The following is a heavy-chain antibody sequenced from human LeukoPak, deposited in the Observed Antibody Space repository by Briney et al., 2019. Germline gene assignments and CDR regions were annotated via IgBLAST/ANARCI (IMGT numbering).Heavy chain of an antibody. CDR1: GFTLSSYA. Sequence: GGSLRLPCAASGFTLSSYAMSWVHQAPGKGLEWVSAISGSGGSTYYADSVKGRFTISRDNSKNTLYLQMNSLRAEDTAVYYCAKRSSNYDAIYFDYWGQGTLVTVSS. CDR2: ISGSGGST. CDR3: AKRSSNYDAIYFDY. D-gene: IGHD4-11*01. J-gene: IGHJ4*02. V-gene: IGHV3-23*01.